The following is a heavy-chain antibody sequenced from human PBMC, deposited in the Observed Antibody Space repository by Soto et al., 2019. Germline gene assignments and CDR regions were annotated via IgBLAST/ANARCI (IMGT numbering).Heavy chain of an antibody. Sequence: VKVSCKASGGTFSSYTISWVRQAPGQGLEWMGRIIPILGIANNAQKFQGRVTITADESTNTAYMELSSLRSEDTAVYYCAREGYTFGPGEVRGAFDIWGQGTMVTVSS. J-gene: IGHJ3*02. D-gene: IGHD1-1*01. V-gene: IGHV1-69*10. CDR2: IIPILGIA. CDR3: AREGYTFGPGEVRGAFDI. CDR1: GGTFSSYT.